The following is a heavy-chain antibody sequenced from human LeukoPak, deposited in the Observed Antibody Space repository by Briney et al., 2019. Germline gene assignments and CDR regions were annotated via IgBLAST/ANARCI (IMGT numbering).Heavy chain of an antibody. CDR2: ISPNNGGT. D-gene: IGHD1-26*01. CDR1: GYSFTDYY. CDR3: ARGSPRVGVTKPFDH. V-gene: IGHV1-2*02. J-gene: IGHJ4*02. Sequence: ASVKVSCKTSGYSFTDYYMHWVRQAPGQRLEWMGWISPNNGGTNYAQNFQGRVTMTRDTSAGTAYMELSRLTSDDTAVYYCARGSPRVGVTKPFDHWRQGTLVTVSS.